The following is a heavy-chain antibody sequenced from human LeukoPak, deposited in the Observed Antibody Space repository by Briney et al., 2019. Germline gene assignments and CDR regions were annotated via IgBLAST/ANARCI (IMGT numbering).Heavy chain of an antibody. CDR2: IQSGGIT. J-gene: IGHJ3*02. D-gene: IGHD2-21*01. CDR3: ARHSVVAFGAFDI. CDR1: GFTFSDYY. V-gene: IGHV3-53*01. Sequence: GGSLRLSCAASGFTFSDYYMSWVRQAPGKGLEWVSVIQSGGITDHADSVKGRFTISRDNSKNTLYLQMNSLRVEDTAVYFCARHSVVAFGAFDIWGQGTMVTVSS.